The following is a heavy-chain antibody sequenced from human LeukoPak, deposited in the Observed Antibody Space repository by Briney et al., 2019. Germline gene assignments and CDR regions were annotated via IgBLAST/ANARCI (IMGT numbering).Heavy chain of an antibody. J-gene: IGHJ5*02. D-gene: IGHD2-15*01. CDR2: ISGSGGST. V-gene: IGHV3-23*01. CDR3: AKAGLYCSGGSCYDWFDP. Sequence: GGSLRLSCAASGFTFSSYAMSWVRQAPGKGLEGVSAISGSGGSTYYADAAKSGFPIPRDNSNNTLYLQMNSLRAEDTAVYYCAKAGLYCSGGSCYDWFDPWGEGTLVTVSS. CDR1: GFTFSSYA.